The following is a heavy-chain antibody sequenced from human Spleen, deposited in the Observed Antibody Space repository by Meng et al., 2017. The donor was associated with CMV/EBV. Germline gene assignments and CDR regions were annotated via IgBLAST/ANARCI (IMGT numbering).Heavy chain of an antibody. V-gene: IGHV1-2*02. Sequence: ASVKVSCKASGGTFRSYTISWVRQAPGQGLEWMGWINTKSGGTNYAQTFQGRVTMTRDTSISTAYMELSRLRSDDTAVYYCAMKDYWGQGTLVTVSS. CDR2: INTKSGGT. J-gene: IGHJ4*02. CDR1: GGTFRSYT. CDR3: AMKDY.